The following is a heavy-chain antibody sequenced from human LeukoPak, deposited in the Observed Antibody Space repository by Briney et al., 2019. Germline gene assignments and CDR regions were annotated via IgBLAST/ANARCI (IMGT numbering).Heavy chain of an antibody. CDR1: GYTFTSYD. CDR2: MNPNSGNT. CDR3: ARGGYYYDSSGYYYVFDY. D-gene: IGHD3-22*01. V-gene: IGHV1-8*01. Sequence: ASVKVSCKASGYTFTSYDINWVRQATGQGLEWMGWMNPNSGNTGYAQKFQGRVTMTRYTSISTAYMELSSLRSEDTAVYYCARGGYYYDSSGYYYVFDYWGQGTLVTVSS. J-gene: IGHJ4*02.